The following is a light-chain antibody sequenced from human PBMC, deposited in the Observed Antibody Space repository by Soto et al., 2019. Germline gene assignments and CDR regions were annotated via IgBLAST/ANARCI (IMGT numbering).Light chain of an antibody. CDR2: GAS. V-gene: IGKV3-20*01. J-gene: IGKJ2*01. CDR1: QSVSSSY. CDR3: QQYGNSPPNT. Sequence: EIVLTQSPGTLSLSPGERATLSCRASQSVSSSYLAWYQQKPGQAPRLLIYGASSRATGIPDRFSGSGSGTDFTFTISRLEPEDFAVYFCQQYGNSPPNTFGQGTTVEIK.